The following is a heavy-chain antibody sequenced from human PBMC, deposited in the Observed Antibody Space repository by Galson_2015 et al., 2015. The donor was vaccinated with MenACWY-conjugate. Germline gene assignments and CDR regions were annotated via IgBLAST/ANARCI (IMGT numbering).Heavy chain of an antibody. J-gene: IGHJ4*02. Sequence: SLRLSCAASGFTFSNYGMNWVRQAPGKGLGWVSTIRSGGHNTFYADSVNGRFTISRDDSKNTLHLQMDSLRAEDTAVYYCAKPLSSGSYFDYWGQGSLVTVSS. CDR1: GFTFSNYG. V-gene: IGHV3-23*01. D-gene: IGHD3-22*01. CDR3: AKPLSSGSYFDY. CDR2: IRSGGHNT.